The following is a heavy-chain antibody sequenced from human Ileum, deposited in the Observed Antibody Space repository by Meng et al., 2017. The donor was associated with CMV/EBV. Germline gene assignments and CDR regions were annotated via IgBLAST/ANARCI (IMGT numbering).Heavy chain of an antibody. D-gene: IGHD4-17*01. V-gene: IGHV1-18*01. Sequence: SCKTSGYKFTDYGFSWVRQAPGPGLEWMGWIATFNGNTNYAQRMQGRVTMSRDTSTSTVYMELRSPRYDDTAVYYCARDWDYGDPADYWGQGTLVTVSS. CDR2: IATFNGNT. J-gene: IGHJ4*02. CDR3: ARDWDYGDPADY. CDR1: GYKFTDYG.